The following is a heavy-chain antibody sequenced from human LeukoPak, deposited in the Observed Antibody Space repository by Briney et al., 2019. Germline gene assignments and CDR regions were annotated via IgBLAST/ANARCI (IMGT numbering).Heavy chain of an antibody. CDR3: ARAPTNGYQYFDY. J-gene: IGHJ4*02. D-gene: IGHD5-18*01. CDR1: GFTVSSNY. V-gene: IGHV3-53*01. Sequence: GSLRLSCGASGFTVSSNYMSWVRQAPGKGLEWVSVILTGDTTHYADSVKGRFTISRESSKNTLYLQMNSLRAEDTAVYYCARAPTNGYQYFDYWGQGTLVTVSS. CDR2: ILTGDTT.